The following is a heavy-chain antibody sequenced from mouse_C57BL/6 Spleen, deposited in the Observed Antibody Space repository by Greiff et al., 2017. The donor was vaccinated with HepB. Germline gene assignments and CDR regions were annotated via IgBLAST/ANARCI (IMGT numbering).Heavy chain of an antibody. D-gene: IGHD2-2*01. CDR2: ILPGSGST. V-gene: IGHV1-9*01. CDR3: ARREVTRRDFDS. CDR1: GYTFTGYW. Sequence: VQLQQSGAELMKPGASVKLSCKATGYTFTGYWIEWVKQRPGHGLERIGEILPGSGSTNYNEKFKGKSTFTADTSSNTACMQLRSLTNEDSAIYYCARREVTRRDFDSWDQVTTLTVSS. J-gene: IGHJ2*01.